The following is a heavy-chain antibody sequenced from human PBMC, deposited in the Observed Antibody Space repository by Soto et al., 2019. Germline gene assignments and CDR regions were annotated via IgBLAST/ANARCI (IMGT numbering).Heavy chain of an antibody. CDR3: ASHMGGDSGDYIFDY. D-gene: IGHD4-17*01. CDR2: IYYTGST. J-gene: IGHJ4*02. Sequence: PSETLSLICTVSGGSISSYYWSWIRQPPGKGLEWVGYIYYTGSTKHNPSLKSRVTISVDTSKNKFSLKLSSVTAADTAAYYCASHMGGDSGDYIFDYWGQGTLVTVS. V-gene: IGHV4-59*08. CDR1: GGSISSYY.